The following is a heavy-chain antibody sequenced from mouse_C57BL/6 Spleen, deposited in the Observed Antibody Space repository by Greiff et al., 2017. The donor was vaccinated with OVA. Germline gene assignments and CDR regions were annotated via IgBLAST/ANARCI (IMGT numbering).Heavy chain of an antibody. Sequence: EVMLVESGGGLVKPGGSLKLSCAASGFTFSSYAMSWVRQTPEKRLEWVATISDGGSYTYYPDNVKGRFTISRDNAKNNLYLQMSHLKSEDTAMYYCAKFDSSGRAMDYWGQGTSVTVSS. D-gene: IGHD3-2*02. CDR3: AKFDSSGRAMDY. V-gene: IGHV5-4*03. CDR1: GFTFSSYA. CDR2: ISDGGSYT. J-gene: IGHJ4*01.